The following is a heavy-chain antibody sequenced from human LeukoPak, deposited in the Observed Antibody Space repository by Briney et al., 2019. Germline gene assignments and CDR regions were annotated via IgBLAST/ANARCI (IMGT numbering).Heavy chain of an antibody. CDR2: IYPGDSDT. Sequence: GASLKISCKGSGYTFTSYWIGWVRQMPGKGLEWMGIIYPGDSDTRYSPSFQGQVTISADKSISTAYLQWSSLKASDTAMYYCAIPMSATYYYDSSGYFNDAFDIWGQGTMVTVSS. J-gene: IGHJ3*02. V-gene: IGHV5-51*01. D-gene: IGHD3-22*01. CDR3: AIPMSATYYYDSSGYFNDAFDI. CDR1: GYTFTSYW.